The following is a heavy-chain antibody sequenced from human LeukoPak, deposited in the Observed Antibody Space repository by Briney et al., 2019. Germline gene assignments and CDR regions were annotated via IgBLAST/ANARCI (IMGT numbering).Heavy chain of an antibody. J-gene: IGHJ4*02. CDR1: GFTFSSYE. V-gene: IGHV3-48*03. D-gene: IGHD6-19*01. Sequence: PGGSLRLSCAASGFTFSSYEMQWVRQAPGKGLQWVPYISGSGTIIYYADSVKGRFTISGDNAKNSLYLQMSSLRAEDTAVYYCARGGLYSSTLGYWGQGTLVTVSS. CDR2: ISGSGTII. CDR3: ARGGLYSSTLGY.